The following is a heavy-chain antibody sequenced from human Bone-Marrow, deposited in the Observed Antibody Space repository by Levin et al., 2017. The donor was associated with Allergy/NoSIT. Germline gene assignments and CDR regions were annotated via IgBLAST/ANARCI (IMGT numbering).Heavy chain of an antibody. D-gene: IGHD5-18*01. V-gene: IGHV3-30*18. CDR2: TSYDGSNK. Sequence: LGESLKISCAASGFTFSNFGMHWVRQAPGKGLECVSFTSYDGSNKYYADSVRGRFTISRDNSKNILYLQMDSLRDEDTAVYYCAKELDTTMLIDAFDIWGQGTMVTVSS. J-gene: IGHJ3*02. CDR1: GFTFSNFG. CDR3: AKELDTTMLIDAFDI.